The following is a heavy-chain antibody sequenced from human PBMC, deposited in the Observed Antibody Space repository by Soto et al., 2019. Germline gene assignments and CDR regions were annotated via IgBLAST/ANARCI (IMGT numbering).Heavy chain of an antibody. D-gene: IGHD3-16*01. CDR1: GGSISSRCYY. J-gene: IGHJ6*02. CDR2: IYYSGYT. CDR3: ARHNGPLYVGYYYDMDV. Sequence: SAPLYLTCPVSGGSISSRCYYCPWIRQPPGKGLEWIGSIYYSGYTYYNPSLKSRVTISVDTSKNQFSLKLSSVTAADTAVYYCARHNGPLYVGYYYDMDVWGQGTTVT. V-gene: IGHV4-39*01.